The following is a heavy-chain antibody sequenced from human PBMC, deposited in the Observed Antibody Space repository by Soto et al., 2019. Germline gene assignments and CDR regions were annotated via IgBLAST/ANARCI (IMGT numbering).Heavy chain of an antibody. CDR2: ITGSSREI. CDR1: GFTFTNYK. Sequence: PGGSLRRSCAASGFTFTNYKMNWVRQAPGKGLEWVSSITGSSREIFYADSVKGRFTISRDNAENSLYLQMNSLRVEDTAVYYCARDSRCSEVRGQGTTAPVS. V-gene: IGHV3-21*01. CDR3: ARDSRCSEV. J-gene: IGHJ6*02. D-gene: IGHD2-2*01.